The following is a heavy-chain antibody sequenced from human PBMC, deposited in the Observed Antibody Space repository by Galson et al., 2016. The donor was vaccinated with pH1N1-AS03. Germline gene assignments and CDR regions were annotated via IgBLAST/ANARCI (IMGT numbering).Heavy chain of an antibody. V-gene: IGHV1-18*01. J-gene: IGHJ3*02. CDR2: ISPYNGNT. Sequence: SVKVSCKASGYTFTSFGISWVRQAPGQGLEWMGWISPYNGNTHYVQNLQGRVTMTADTSTSTAYMELRSLRSDDTAVYYCAITLGVDAFDIWGQGTTVTVSS. CDR3: AITLGVDAFDI. CDR1: GYTFTSFG. D-gene: IGHD6-13*01.